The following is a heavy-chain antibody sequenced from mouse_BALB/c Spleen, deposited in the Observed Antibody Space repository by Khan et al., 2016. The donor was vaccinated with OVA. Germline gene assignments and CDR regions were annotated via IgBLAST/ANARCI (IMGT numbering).Heavy chain of an antibody. CDR3: ARGNYYGYALDY. CDR2: ISYSGSI. J-gene: IGHJ4*01. V-gene: IGHV3-2*02. CDR1: GYSITSNYA. D-gene: IGHD1-1*01. Sequence: QLQESGPGLVKPSQSLSLTCTVNGYSITSNYAWNWIRQFPGNKLEWMGYISYSGSINYNPSLKSRLSITRDTSKNQFFLLLHSVTTEDSATYYCARGNYYGYALDYWGQGTSVTVSS.